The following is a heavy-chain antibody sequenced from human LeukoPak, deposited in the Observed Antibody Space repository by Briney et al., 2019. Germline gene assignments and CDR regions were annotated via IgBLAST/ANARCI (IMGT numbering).Heavy chain of an antibody. CDR3: ARDPSMIRGENTPYFDY. D-gene: IGHD3-10*01. CDR2: IIAILDTT. V-gene: IGHV1-69*10. J-gene: IGHJ4*02. CDR1: GGTFSRHA. Sequence: SVKVSCKASGGTFSRHAVTWVRQTPGQGLEWMGGIIAILDTTKYAQKFQGRVTITADRSTSTAYMELNSLRSEDTAVYYCARDPSMIRGENTPYFDYWGQGTLVTVSS.